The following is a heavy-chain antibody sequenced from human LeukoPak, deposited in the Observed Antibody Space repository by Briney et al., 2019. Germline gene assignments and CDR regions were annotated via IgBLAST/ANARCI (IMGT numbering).Heavy chain of an antibody. CDR3: ARGLLLDYYYYGMDV. CDR1: GGTFSSYA. D-gene: IGHD2-15*01. V-gene: IGHV1-69*13. Sequence: SVKVSCKASGGTFSSYAISWVRQAPGQGLEWMGGIIPIFGTANYAQKFQGRVTITADESTSTAYMELSSLRSEDTAAYYCARGLLLDYYYYGMDVWGQGTTVTVSS. J-gene: IGHJ6*02. CDR2: IIPIFGTA.